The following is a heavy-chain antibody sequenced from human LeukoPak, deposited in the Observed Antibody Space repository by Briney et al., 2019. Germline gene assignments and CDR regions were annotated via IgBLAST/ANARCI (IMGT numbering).Heavy chain of an antibody. V-gene: IGHV1-69*13. CDR2: IIPIFGTA. CDR3: GRSDIVATEYFDY. D-gene: IGHD5-12*01. CDR1: GGTFSSYA. J-gene: IGHJ4*02. Sequence: SVKVSCKASGGTFSSYAISWVRQAPGQGLEWMGGIIPIFGTANYAQKFRGRVTLTADESTRTADMALSSLRSEDTAVYFCGRSDIVATEYFDYWGQGTLVTVSS.